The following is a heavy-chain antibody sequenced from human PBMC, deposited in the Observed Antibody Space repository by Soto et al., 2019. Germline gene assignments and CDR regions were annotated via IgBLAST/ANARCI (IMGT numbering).Heavy chain of an antibody. D-gene: IGHD2-2*01. CDR3: AKDPRFVVVPAAIRDWFDP. Sequence: GESLKISCAASGFTFSSYAMSWVRQAPGKGLEWVSAISGSGGSTYYADSVKGRFTISRDNSKNTLYLQMNSLRAEDTAVYYCAKDPRFVVVPAAIRDWFDPWGQGTLVTVSS. J-gene: IGHJ5*02. V-gene: IGHV3-23*01. CDR2: ISGSGGST. CDR1: GFTFSSYA.